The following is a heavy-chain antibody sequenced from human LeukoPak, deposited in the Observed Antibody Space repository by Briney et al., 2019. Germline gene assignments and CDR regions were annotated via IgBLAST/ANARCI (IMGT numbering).Heavy chain of an antibody. D-gene: IGHD5-18*01. CDR1: GGSISSSSYY. Sequence: SETLSLTCTVSGGSISSSSYYWGWIRQPPGKGLEWIGYIYYSGSTNYNPSLKSRVTISVDTSKNQFSLKLSSVTAADTAAYYCASMSYGRPFDYWGQGTLVTVSS. CDR3: ASMSYGRPFDY. CDR2: IYYSGST. V-gene: IGHV4-61*05. J-gene: IGHJ4*02.